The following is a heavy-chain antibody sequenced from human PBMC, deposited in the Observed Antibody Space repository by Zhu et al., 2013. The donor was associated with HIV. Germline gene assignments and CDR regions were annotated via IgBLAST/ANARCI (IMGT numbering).Heavy chain of an antibody. CDR1: GYTFTSYA. Sequence: QVQLVQSGAEVKKPGASVKVSCKASGYTFTSYAMHWVRQAPGQRLEWMGWINAGNGNTKYSQKFQGRVTITRDTSASTAYMELSSLRSEDTAVYYCARAATDFWSGYSSIWYFDLWGRGTLVTVSS. D-gene: IGHD3-3*01. CDR2: INAGNGNT. CDR3: ARAATDFWSGYSSIWYFDL. V-gene: IGHV1-3*01. J-gene: IGHJ2*01.